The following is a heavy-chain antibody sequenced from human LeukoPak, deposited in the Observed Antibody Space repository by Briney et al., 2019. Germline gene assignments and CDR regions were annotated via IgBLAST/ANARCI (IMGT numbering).Heavy chain of an antibody. J-gene: IGHJ4*02. CDR3: ARDHRWSYDY. CDR1: GFTFSGHY. V-gene: IGHV3-74*01. D-gene: IGHD1-26*01. CDR2: IKGDGSDT. Sequence: GGSLRLSCAASGFTFSGHYMHWVRQAPGKGLVWVSHIKGDGSDTRYADSVEGRFIISRDNAKNTLYLQMNSLRAEDTGVYFCARDHRWSYDYWGQGTLVTVSS.